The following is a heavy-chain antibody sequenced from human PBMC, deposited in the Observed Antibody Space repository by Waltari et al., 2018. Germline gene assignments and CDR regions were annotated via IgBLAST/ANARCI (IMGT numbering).Heavy chain of an antibody. CDR1: GGPITTITYF. CDR3: ARGLGAIY. J-gene: IGHJ4*01. CDR2: FSYNGNT. D-gene: IGHD2-21*01. Sequence: QLQMQESGPGLGRPSETLSPTCAVSGGPITTITYFWGWHRQPPGKGLEWIASFSYNGNTYYNPSLKSRVTISGDTSKNQFSLVLTSVTAADTAAYYCARGLGAIYWGHGTLVTVSS. V-gene: IGHV4-39*07.